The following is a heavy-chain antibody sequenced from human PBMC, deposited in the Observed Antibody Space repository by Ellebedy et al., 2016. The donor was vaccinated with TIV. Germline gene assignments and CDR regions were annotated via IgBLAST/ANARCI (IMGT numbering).Heavy chain of an antibody. J-gene: IGHJ4*02. CDR1: GFTFSNYG. CDR3: AKDPRRRYVARGTSYYFDF. D-gene: IGHD1-14*01. CDR2: IQYHGTDT. V-gene: IGHV3-30*02. Sequence: GESLKISCAASGFTFSNYGMHWVRQAPGKGLEWVSFIQYHGTDTYFADSVKGRFTISRDNSKTKLYLHMNSLRAVDTAVYYCAKDPRRRYVARGTSYYFDFWGQGTLVTVSS.